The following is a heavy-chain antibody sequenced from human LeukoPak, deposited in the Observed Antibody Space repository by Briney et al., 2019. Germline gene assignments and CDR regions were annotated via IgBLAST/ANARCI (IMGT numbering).Heavy chain of an antibody. D-gene: IGHD3-10*01. Sequence: GRSLRLSCAASGFTFSSYAMHWVRQAPGKGLGWVAVISYDGSNKYYADSVKGRFTIYRDNSKNTLYLQMNSLRAEDTAVYYCARELSGFGELLSYNFDYWGQGTLVTVSS. CDR2: ISYDGSNK. V-gene: IGHV3-30*04. J-gene: IGHJ4*02. CDR3: ARELSGFGELLSYNFDY. CDR1: GFTFSSYA.